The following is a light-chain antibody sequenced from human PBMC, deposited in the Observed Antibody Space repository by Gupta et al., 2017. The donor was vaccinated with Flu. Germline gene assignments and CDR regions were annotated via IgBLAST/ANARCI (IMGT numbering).Light chain of an antibody. CDR2: DAS. CDR1: PSVSSY. Sequence: EIVLTQSPATLSLSPGERATLSCRASPSVSSYLAWYQQKPGQAPRLLIYDASNRATGIPARFSGSGSETDFTLTISSLEPEDFAVYYCQQRSNWPLTFGGGTKVEIK. J-gene: IGKJ4*01. CDR3: QQRSNWPLT. V-gene: IGKV3-11*01.